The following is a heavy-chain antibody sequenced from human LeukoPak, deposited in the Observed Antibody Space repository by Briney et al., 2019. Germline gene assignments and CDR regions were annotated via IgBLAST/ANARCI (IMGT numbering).Heavy chain of an antibody. CDR1: GFTFDDYA. Sequence: GGSLRLSCAASGFTFDDYAMHWVRQAPGKGLEWVSGISWNSGSIGYADSVKGRFTISRDNAKNSLYLQMNSLRAEDTALYYCAKVMKPYDILTVGYFDYWGQGTLVTVSS. J-gene: IGHJ4*02. D-gene: IGHD3-9*01. CDR3: AKVMKPYDILTVGYFDY. CDR2: ISWNSGSI. V-gene: IGHV3-9*01.